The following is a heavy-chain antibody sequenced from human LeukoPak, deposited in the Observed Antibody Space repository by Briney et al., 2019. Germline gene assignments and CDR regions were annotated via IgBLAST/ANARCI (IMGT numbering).Heavy chain of an antibody. J-gene: IGHJ3*02. CDR2: IIPILGIA. CDR1: GGTFSSYA. Sequence: SVKVSCKASGGTFSSYAISWVRQAPGQGLEWMGRIIPILGIANYAQKFQGRVTITADKSTGTAYMELSSLRSEDTAVYYCARGVAVAGPNGAFDIWGQGTMVTVSS. V-gene: IGHV1-69*04. CDR3: ARGVAVAGPNGAFDI. D-gene: IGHD6-19*01.